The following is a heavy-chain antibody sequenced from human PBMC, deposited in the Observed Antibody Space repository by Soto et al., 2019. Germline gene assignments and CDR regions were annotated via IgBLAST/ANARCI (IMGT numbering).Heavy chain of an antibody. Sequence: QVQLVQSGAEVKKPGSSVKVSCKASGGTFSSYAISWVRQAPRQGLEWMGGIIPIFGTANYAQKFQGRVTITADESTSTAYMELSSLRSEDTAVYYCARPSRSGSYVDYPFDIWGQGTMVTVSS. D-gene: IGHD1-26*01. CDR3: ARPSRSGSYVDYPFDI. CDR1: GGTFSSYA. J-gene: IGHJ3*02. CDR2: IIPIFGTA. V-gene: IGHV1-69*01.